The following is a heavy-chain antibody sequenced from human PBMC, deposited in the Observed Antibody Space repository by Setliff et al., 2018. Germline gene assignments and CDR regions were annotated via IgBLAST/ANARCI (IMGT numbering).Heavy chain of an antibody. CDR2: INAGNGDT. D-gene: IGHD4-4*01. V-gene: IGHV1-3*03. CDR3: ARGRPTANPYYYYYMDV. J-gene: IGHJ6*03. Sequence: ASVKVSCKASGYTFTTYAIHWVRQAPGQGLEWMGWINAGNGDTKYSQDFQGRVTITRDTSASTAYMDLSSLRSDDMAVYYCARGRPTANPYYYYYMDVWGKGTTVTVSS. CDR1: GYTFTTYA.